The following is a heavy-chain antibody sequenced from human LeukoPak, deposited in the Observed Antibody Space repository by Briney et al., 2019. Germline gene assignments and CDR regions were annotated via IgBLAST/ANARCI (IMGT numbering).Heavy chain of an antibody. CDR1: GFTFSSYG. D-gene: IGHD3-3*01. V-gene: IGHV3-30*02. CDR2: IRFDGSHK. J-gene: IGHJ3*02. CDR3: ARDVHTMAPGADAFDI. Sequence: GGSLRLSCAASGFTFSSYGMHWVRQAPGKGLEWVAFIRFDGSHKFQTDSAKGRFNISRDISKNTLFLQMNNLRPEDTAVYYCARDVHTMAPGADAFDIWGQGTMVTVSS.